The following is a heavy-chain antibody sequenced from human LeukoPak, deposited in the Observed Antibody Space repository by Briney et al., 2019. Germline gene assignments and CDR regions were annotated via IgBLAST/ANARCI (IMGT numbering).Heavy chain of an antibody. CDR1: GFTFSNYA. CDR2: ISGSDGTT. Sequence: WGSLRLSGAASGFTFSNYAMSWVRQGPGKGLEWVSGISGSDGTTYYADSVKGRFTISRDNSKNTLYLQMNGLRAEDTAVYYCAKDSAKKYDDYWGQGTLVTVSS. CDR3: AKDSAKKYDDY. J-gene: IGHJ4*02. V-gene: IGHV3-23*01. D-gene: IGHD2/OR15-2a*01.